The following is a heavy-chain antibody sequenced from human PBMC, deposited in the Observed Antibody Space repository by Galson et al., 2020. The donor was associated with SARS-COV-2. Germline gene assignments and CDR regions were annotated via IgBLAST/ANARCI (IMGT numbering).Heavy chain of an antibody. J-gene: IGHJ4*02. CDR3: LREGDTIYADY. D-gene: IGHD3-10*01. V-gene: IGHV3-53*01. Sequence: GESLQISCAASGFSVGSRWISWVRRAPGKGLEWVSLIDAAGNPFSAASIKGRFSISRDNSRNIVLLQMNNLRVEDTAVYYCLREGDTIYADYWGPGTLVTVSS. CDR2: IDAAGNP. CDR1: GFSVGSRW.